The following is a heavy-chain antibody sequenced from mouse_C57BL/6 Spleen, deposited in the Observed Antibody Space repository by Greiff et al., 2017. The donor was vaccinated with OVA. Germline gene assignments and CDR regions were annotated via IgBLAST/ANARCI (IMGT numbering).Heavy chain of an antibody. CDR2: INPSSGYT. D-gene: IGHD4-1*01. V-gene: IGHV1-4*01. CDR3: ARWEANWDYFDY. CDR1: GYTFTSYT. J-gene: IGHJ2*01. Sequence: QVQLQQSGAELARPGASVKMSCKASGYTFTSYTMHWVKQRPGQGLEWIGYINPSSGYTKYNQKFKDKATLTADKSSSTAYMQLSSLTSEDSAVYYCARWEANWDYFDYWGQGTTLTVSS.